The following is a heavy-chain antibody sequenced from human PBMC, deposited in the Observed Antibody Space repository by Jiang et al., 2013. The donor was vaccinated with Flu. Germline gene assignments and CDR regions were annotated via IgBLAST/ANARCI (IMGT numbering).Heavy chain of an antibody. J-gene: IGHJ4*02. Sequence: LSCAASGFTFDDYAMHWVRQAPGKGLEWVSGISWNSGSIGYADSVKGRFTISRDNAKNSLYLQMNSLRAEDTALYYCAKDTLTLDTAMTKYQHFFDYWGQGTLVTVSS. CDR3: AKDTLTLDTAMTKYQHFFDY. V-gene: IGHV3-9*01. D-gene: IGHD5-18*01. CDR2: ISWNSGSI. CDR1: GFTFDDYA.